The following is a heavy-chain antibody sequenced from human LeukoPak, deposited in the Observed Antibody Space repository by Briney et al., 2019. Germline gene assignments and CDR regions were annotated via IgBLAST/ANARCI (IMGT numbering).Heavy chain of an antibody. J-gene: IGHJ4*02. Sequence: SETLSLTCTVSGGSISSYYGSWIRQPPGKGLEWIGFIYYSGSTNYNPSLKSRVIISVDTSKNHFSLMLSSVTAADTAVYYCARGNIAVAGTLEYWGQGTLVTVSS. CDR1: GGSISSYY. D-gene: IGHD6-13*01. CDR3: ARGNIAVAGTLEY. V-gene: IGHV4-59*01. CDR2: IYYSGST.